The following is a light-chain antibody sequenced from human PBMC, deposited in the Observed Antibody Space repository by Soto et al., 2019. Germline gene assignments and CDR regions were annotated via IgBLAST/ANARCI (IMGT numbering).Light chain of an antibody. J-gene: IGLJ2*01. CDR2: GSD. CDR1: SSNIGAGYD. V-gene: IGLV1-40*01. Sequence: QLVLTQPPSVSGAPGQGVTISCTGDSSNIGAGYDAHWYHQIPGTAPKLLIYGSDNRPSGVPDRFSGSKSGTSASLAITGLQAEDEGEYSCQSFDSGLRGVVFGGGTKVTVL. CDR3: QSFDSGLRGVV.